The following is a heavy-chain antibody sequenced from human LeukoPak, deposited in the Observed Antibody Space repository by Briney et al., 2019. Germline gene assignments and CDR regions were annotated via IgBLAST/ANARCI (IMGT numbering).Heavy chain of an antibody. J-gene: IGHJ5*02. CDR2: TNPSGGST. CDR1: GYTFTSYY. CDR3: ARTVYSHSGGNWFDP. D-gene: IGHD2-15*01. Sequence: ASVKVSCKASGYTFTSYYMHWVRQAPGQGLEWMGITNPSGGSTSYAQKFQGRVTMTRDTSTSTVYMELSSLRSEDTAVYYCARTVYSHSGGNWFDPWGQGTLVTVSS. V-gene: IGHV1-46*01.